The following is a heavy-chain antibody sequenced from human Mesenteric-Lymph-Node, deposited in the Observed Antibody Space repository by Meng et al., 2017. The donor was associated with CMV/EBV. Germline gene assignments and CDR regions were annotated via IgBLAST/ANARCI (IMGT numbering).Heavy chain of an antibody. CDR1: GYMFTNYW. CDR3: ARFESLLLRFRCGLDV. D-gene: IGHD3-3*01. CDR2: IYPGDSGDSDT. V-gene: IGHV5-51*01. Sequence: GESLKISCSGSGYMFTNYWIEWVRQMPGKGLEWMGVIYPGDSGDSDTRYSPSFQGQVTISVDKSISTAYLQWSSLKASDTAIYYCARFESLLLRFRCGLDVWGQGTTVTVSS. J-gene: IGHJ6*02.